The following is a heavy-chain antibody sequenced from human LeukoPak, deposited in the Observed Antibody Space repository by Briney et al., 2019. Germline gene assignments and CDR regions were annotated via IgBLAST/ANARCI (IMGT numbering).Heavy chain of an antibody. Sequence: PWASVKVSCKASGYTFSSYGISWVRQAPGQGLEWMGWITAYNGNKRYAQNFQGRVTMTTDTSTSTAYMELRSLRSDDTAVYYCARDCPPHCSSTSCPSYYYYGMDVWGQGTTVTVSS. CDR2: ITAYNGNK. CDR1: GYTFSSYG. CDR3: ARDCPPHCSSTSCPSYYYYGMDV. V-gene: IGHV1-18*01. D-gene: IGHD2-2*01. J-gene: IGHJ6*02.